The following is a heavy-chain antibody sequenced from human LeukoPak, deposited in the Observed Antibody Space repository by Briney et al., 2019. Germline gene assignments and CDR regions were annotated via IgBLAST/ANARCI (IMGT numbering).Heavy chain of an antibody. CDR2: INPSGGST. CDR3: ARDPAGYYYFWSGFVQH. J-gene: IGHJ1*01. CDR1: GYTFTSYY. V-gene: IGHV1-46*03. D-gene: IGHD3-3*01. Sequence: ASVKVSCKASGYTFTSYYMHWVRQAPGQGLEWMGIINPSGGSTSYAQKFQGRDTMTRDTSTSTVYMELSSLRSEDTAVYYCARDPAGYYYFWSGFVQHWGQGTLVTVSS.